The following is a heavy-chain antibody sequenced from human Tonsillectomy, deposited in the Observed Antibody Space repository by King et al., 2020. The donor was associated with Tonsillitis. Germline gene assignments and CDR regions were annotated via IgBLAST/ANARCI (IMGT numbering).Heavy chain of an antibody. Sequence: VQLQQWGAGLLKPSETLSLTCAIYGGSFSGYSWTWFRQPPGKGLEWIGEINRSGTTNYNPSLAFRVTISGDTSKKQSSLNLSSVTAADTAVYYCARFGLYYYDSRGYYYSFDFWGQGTLVTVSS. V-gene: IGHV4-34*01. CDR3: ARFGLYYYDSRGYYYSFDF. D-gene: IGHD3-22*01. CDR1: GGSFSGYS. J-gene: IGHJ4*02. CDR2: INRSGTT.